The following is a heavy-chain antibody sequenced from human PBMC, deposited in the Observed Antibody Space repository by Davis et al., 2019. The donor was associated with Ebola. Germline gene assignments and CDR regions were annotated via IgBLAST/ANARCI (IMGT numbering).Heavy chain of an antibody. CDR3: ARLGNSSPSYYYYIEV. Sequence: PSETLSLTCSVSGGSISNYYWSWIRQPPGKGLEWIGYIFYSGSTNYNPSLKSRVTMSVDTSRNQFSLQLSSVTAADTAVYYCARLGNSSPSYYYYIEVWGKGTTVTVSS. CDR2: IFYSGST. D-gene: IGHD6-6*01. J-gene: IGHJ6*03. V-gene: IGHV4-59*01. CDR1: GGSISNYY.